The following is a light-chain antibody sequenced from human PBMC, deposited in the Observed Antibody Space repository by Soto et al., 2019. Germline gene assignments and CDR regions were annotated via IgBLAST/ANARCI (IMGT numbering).Light chain of an antibody. CDR3: QQRSNWLS. CDR1: QSVSSY. V-gene: IGKV3-11*01. J-gene: IGKJ4*01. Sequence: EIVLTQSPATLSLSPGERATLSCRASQSVSSYLAWYQQKPGQAPRLLIYDASNRATGIPARFSGSGSGTGFTLTNSSLEPEDFAVYYCQQRSNWLSFGGGTKVEIK. CDR2: DAS.